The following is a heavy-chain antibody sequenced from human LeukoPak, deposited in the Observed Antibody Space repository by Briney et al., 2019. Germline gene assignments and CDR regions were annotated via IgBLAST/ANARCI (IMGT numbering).Heavy chain of an antibody. Sequence: SETLSLTCAVSGGSISTNDYYWGWHRQPPGKGREWSVNIYYSGSTYYNPSLRSRVTVSVSTSKTQLSLKLTAVTAAATAVYYCARHYYDNSGFLSYFDYWGQGTLVTVSS. CDR3: ARHYYDNSGFLSYFDY. D-gene: IGHD3-22*01. CDR2: IYYSGST. V-gene: IGHV4-39*01. CDR1: GGSISTNDYY. J-gene: IGHJ4*02.